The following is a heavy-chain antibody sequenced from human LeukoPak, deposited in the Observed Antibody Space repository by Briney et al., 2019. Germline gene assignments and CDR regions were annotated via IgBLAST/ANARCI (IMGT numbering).Heavy chain of an antibody. D-gene: IGHD3-9*01. CDR2: IYYSGST. V-gene: IGHV4-39*07. Sequence: ASETLSLTCTVSGGSISSSSYYWGWIRQPPGKGLEWIGSIYYSGSTYYNPSLKSRVTISVDTSKNQFSRKLSSVTAADTAVYCCARVGVYDILTGYLGIFDPWGQGTLVTVSS. J-gene: IGHJ5*02. CDR3: ARVGVYDILTGYLGIFDP. CDR1: GGSISSSSYY.